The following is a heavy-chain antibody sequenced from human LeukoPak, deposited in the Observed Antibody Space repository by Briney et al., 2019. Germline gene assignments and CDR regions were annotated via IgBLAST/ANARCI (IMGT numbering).Heavy chain of an antibody. CDR1: GYSFTSYW. Sequence: GESLKISCKGSGYSFTSYWSGWVRQMPGKGLEWMGIIYPGESDTRYSPSFQGQVTISADKSISTAYLQWSSLKASDTAMYYCARRGAGYCSSTSCYQEIFDYDYYMDVWGKGTTVTVSS. D-gene: IGHD2-2*01. J-gene: IGHJ6*03. CDR3: ARRGAGYCSSTSCYQEIFDYDYYMDV. CDR2: IYPGESDT. V-gene: IGHV5-51*01.